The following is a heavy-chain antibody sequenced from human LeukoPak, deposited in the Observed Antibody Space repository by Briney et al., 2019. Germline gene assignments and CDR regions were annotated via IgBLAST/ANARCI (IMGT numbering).Heavy chain of an antibody. V-gene: IGHV4-39*01. J-gene: IGHJ3*02. CDR1: GGSISSSSYY. D-gene: IGHD4-17*01. Sequence: PSETLSLTCTVSGGSISSSSYYWGWIRQPPGKGLEWIGSIYYSGSTYYNPSLKSRVTISVDTSKNQFSLKLSSVTAADTAVYYCARHNPIYGDYALSGAFDIWGQGTMVTVSS. CDR2: IYYSGST. CDR3: ARHNPIYGDYALSGAFDI.